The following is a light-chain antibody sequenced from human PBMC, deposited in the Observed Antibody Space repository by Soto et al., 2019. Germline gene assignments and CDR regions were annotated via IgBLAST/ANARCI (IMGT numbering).Light chain of an antibody. CDR3: QQYYNNPRT. V-gene: IGKV4-1*01. CDR2: GAS. Sequence: DILMTQSPASLAVSLGDRATINCKSSQSVIHSSNNRSYLAWYQQKPRQPPELLLYGASARESGVPDRFSGSGSGTDFTLTINSLQAEDVAVYFCQQYYNNPRTFGQGTKVDIK. J-gene: IGKJ2*01. CDR1: QSVIHSSNNRSY.